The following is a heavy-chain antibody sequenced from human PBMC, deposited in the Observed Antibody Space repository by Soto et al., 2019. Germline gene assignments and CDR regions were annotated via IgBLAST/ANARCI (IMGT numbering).Heavy chain of an antibody. D-gene: IGHD6-13*01. V-gene: IGHV1-8*01. CDR3: ARGIAAPVGWFDP. J-gene: IGHJ5*02. CDR2: MNPNNTNT. Sequence: QVQLVQSGAEVKKPGASVKVSCQASGYTFTSYDINWVRQATGQGLEWMGWMNPNNTNTGYAQKFQGRLTMTRNTAMGTAYMELSSLTSEDTAVYYCARGIAAPVGWFDPWGQGTLVTVSS. CDR1: GYTFTSYD.